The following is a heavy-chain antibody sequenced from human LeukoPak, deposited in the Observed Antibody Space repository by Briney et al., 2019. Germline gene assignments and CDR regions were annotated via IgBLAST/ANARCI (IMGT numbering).Heavy chain of an antibody. CDR2: MSSNGGTT. V-gene: IGHV3-64*01. J-gene: IGHJ4*02. Sequence: GGSLRLSCAASGFPFSSYALQWVRQAPAKGLEYVSAMSSNGGTTDYANSVKGRFTISRDNSKNTLYLQMGSLRAEDMAVYYCARVGDVGPFDYWGQGTLVTVSS. CDR1: GFPFSSYA. D-gene: IGHD1-26*01. CDR3: ARVGDVGPFDY.